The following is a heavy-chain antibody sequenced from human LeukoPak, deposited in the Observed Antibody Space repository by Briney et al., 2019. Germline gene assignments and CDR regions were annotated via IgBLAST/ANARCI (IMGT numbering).Heavy chain of an antibody. CDR3: ARAPYCGGDCSVGYGMDV. V-gene: IGHV3-21*01. CDR1: GFTVRSYS. Sequence: KTGVSLRLCCAASGFTVRSYSMNWVRQAPGKGLEWVSSISSSSSHIYYADSVKGRFTISRDNAKNSLYLQMNSLRAEDTAVYYCARAPYCGGDCSVGYGMDVWGQGTTVTVSS. D-gene: IGHD2-21*02. J-gene: IGHJ6*02. CDR2: ISSSSSHI.